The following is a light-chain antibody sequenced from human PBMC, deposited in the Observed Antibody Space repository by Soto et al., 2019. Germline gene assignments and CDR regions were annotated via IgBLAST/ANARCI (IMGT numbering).Light chain of an antibody. CDR2: KVS. CDR3: MQGSNWPYT. J-gene: IGKJ2*01. V-gene: IGKV2-30*01. Sequence: DVVLTQSPLSLPVTLGQPASISCTSSQSLVYRDGNNYLNWFHQRPGQSPRRLIYKVSYRDSGVPDRFSGSGSGTDFTLKISRVEAEDVGVYYCMQGSNWPYTFGQGTKLEIK. CDR1: QSLVYRDGNNY.